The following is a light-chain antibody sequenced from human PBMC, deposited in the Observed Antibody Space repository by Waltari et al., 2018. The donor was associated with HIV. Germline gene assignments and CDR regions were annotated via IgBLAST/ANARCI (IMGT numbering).Light chain of an antibody. Sequence: QSALTQPRSVSGSPGQSVTISCTGTSSDVGGYDSVSWYLQHPGKVPKLIIYEVIKRPSGVPYRFSGSKSGNTASLTISGLQTEDEADYCCCSYAGTYTYVLFGGGTKLTVL. CDR1: SSDVGGYDS. CDR2: EVI. V-gene: IGLV2-11*01. CDR3: CSYAGTYTYVL. J-gene: IGLJ3*02.